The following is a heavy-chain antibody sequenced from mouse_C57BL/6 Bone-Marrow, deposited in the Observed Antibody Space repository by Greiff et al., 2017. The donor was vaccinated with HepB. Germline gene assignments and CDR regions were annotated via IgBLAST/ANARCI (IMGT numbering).Heavy chain of an antibody. CDR3: ASPLYYGSSQFAY. Sequence: DVKLVESGGGLVQPGGSLKLSCAASGFTFSDYYMYWVRQTPEKRLEWVAYISNGGGSTYYPDTVKGRFTISRDNAKNTLYLQMSRLKSEDTAMYYCASPLYYGSSQFAYWGQGTLVTVSA. J-gene: IGHJ3*01. V-gene: IGHV5-12*01. D-gene: IGHD1-1*01. CDR2: ISNGGGST. CDR1: GFTFSDYY.